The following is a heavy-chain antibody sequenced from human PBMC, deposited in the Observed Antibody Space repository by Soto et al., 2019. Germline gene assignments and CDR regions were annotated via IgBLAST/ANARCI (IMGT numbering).Heavy chain of an antibody. V-gene: IGHV1-2*02. Sequence: ASVKVSCKASGYTFTGYYMHWVRQAPGQGLEWMGWINPNSGGTNYAQKFQGRVTITRDTSASTAYMELSSLRSEDTAVYYCARIAVVAATRSPWFDPWGQGTLVTVSS. CDR2: INPNSGGT. CDR1: GYTFTGYY. J-gene: IGHJ5*02. CDR3: ARIAVVAATRSPWFDP. D-gene: IGHD2-15*01.